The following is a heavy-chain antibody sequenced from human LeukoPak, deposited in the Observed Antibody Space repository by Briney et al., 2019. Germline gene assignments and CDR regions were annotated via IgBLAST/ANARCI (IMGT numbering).Heavy chain of an antibody. CDR1: GGTFSSYA. Sequence: SVKVSCKASGGTFSSYAISWVRQAPGQGLEWMGGIIPIFGTANYAQKFQGRVTITADESTSTAYMELSSLRSEDTAVYYCARQLTQDYYDSSGLYGYWGQGTLVTVSS. D-gene: IGHD3-22*01. CDR3: ARQLTQDYYDSSGLYGY. J-gene: IGHJ4*02. V-gene: IGHV1-69*13. CDR2: IIPIFGTA.